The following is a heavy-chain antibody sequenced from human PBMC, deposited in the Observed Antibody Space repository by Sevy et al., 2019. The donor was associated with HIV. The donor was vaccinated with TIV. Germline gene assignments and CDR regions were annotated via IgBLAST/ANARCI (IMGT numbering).Heavy chain of an antibody. CDR2: INPNSGGT. D-gene: IGHD6-13*01. CDR1: RYTFTGYY. CDR3: ARVAAAGTHYYYGMDV. V-gene: IGHV1-2*06. J-gene: IGHJ6*02. Sequence: ASVKVSCKASRYTFTGYYMHWVRQAPGQGLEWMGRINPNSGGTNYAQKFQGRVTMTRDTSISTAYMELSRLRSDDTAVYYCARVAAAGTHYYYGMDVWGQGTTVTVSS.